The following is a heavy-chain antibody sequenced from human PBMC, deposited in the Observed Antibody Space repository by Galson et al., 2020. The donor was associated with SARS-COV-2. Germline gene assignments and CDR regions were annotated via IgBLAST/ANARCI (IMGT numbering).Heavy chain of an antibody. CDR3: ARDAHSYGLAYYFAY. CDR2: TSYDGGIK. D-gene: IGHD5-18*01. J-gene: IGHJ4*02. CDR1: GFTFTSYA. V-gene: IGHV3-30-3*01. Sequence: GGSLRLSCAASGFTFTSYALYWVRQAPGKGLEWVAATSYDGGIKTYRDSVRGRFTISRDSSKNTLYLQMNSLRAEDTALYYCARDAHSYGLAYYFAYWGQGTLVTVSS.